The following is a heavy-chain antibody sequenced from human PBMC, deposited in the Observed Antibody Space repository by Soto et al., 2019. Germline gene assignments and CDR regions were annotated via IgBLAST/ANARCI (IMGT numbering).Heavy chain of an antibody. J-gene: IGHJ4*02. CDR2: INAGNGNT. D-gene: IGHD6-19*01. Sequence: ASVKVSCKASGYTFASYAMHWVRQAPGQRLEWMGWINAGNGNTKYSQKFQGRVTITRDTSASTAYMELSSLRSEDTAVYYCARSLAVAGFLYYFDYWGQGTLVTVSS. CDR3: ARSLAVAGFLYYFDY. CDR1: GYTFASYA. V-gene: IGHV1-3*01.